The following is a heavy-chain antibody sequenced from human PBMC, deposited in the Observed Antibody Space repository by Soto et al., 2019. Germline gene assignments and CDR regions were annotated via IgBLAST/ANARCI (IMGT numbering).Heavy chain of an antibody. CDR1: GYTFTNYG. Sequence: QVQVVQSGGEVKKPGASVKVSCKTSGYTFTNYGISWVRQAPGRGLEWLGWTSAYNGNTNYAQKFQGRVTMTTDTPTSTGYMELRSRRSDETAVYYCARDSTNRAKFDYWGQGTLVTVSS. J-gene: IGHJ4*02. V-gene: IGHV1-18*01. D-gene: IGHD2-8*01. CDR2: TSAYNGNT. CDR3: ARDSTNRAKFDY.